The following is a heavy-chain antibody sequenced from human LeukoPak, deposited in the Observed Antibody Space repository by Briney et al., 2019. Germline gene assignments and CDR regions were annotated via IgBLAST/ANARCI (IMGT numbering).Heavy chain of an antibody. J-gene: IGHJ6*03. D-gene: IGHD6-6*01. Sequence: SVKVSCKASGYIFTNFGISWVRQARGQGLEWMGWISGYNGNTKYVQKFQGRVTMTTDTSTSTAYMELRSLRSEDTAVYYCNVAARQEYYYYYMDVWGKGTTVTVSS. CDR1: GYIFTNFG. CDR3: NVAARQEYYYYYMDV. CDR2: ISGYNGNT. V-gene: IGHV1-18*01.